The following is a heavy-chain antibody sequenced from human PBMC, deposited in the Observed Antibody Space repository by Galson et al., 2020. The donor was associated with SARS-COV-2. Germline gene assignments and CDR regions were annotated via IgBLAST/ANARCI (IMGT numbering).Heavy chain of an antibody. CDR2: ISYDGSNN. V-gene: IGHV3-30*18. D-gene: IGHD2-15*01. Sequence: GGSLRLSCAASGFTFSKYGIHWVRQAPGKGLEWVAVISYDGSNNYYADSVKGRFTISRDNSKNTLYLQMSSLRDEDTAVYYCAKDLAEYCSGGSCRQFGMDVWGQGTTVTASS. J-gene: IGHJ6*02. CDR1: GFTFSKYG. CDR3: AKDLAEYCSGGSCRQFGMDV.